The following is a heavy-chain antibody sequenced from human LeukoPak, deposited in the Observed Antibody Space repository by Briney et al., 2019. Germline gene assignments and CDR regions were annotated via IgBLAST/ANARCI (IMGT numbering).Heavy chain of an antibody. CDR2: IIPIFGTA. CDR1: GGTFSSYA. D-gene: IGHD2-2*01. V-gene: IGHV1-69*15. CDR3: ARGLGYCSSTSCRGWFDP. Sequence: ASVKVSCKASGGTFSSYAISWVRQAPGQGLEWMGRIIPIFGTANYAQKFQGRVTITADESTSTAYMELSSLRSEDTAVYYCARGLGYCSSTSCRGWFDPWGQGTLVTVSS. J-gene: IGHJ5*02.